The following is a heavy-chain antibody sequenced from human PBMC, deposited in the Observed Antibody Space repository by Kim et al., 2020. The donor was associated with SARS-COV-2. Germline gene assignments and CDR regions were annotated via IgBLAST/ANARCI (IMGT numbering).Heavy chain of an antibody. Sequence: HDADAVKGRLTISRDNSGNTLSLQKNNLRAGDTAIYYCAKDVGEGRIYFDPWGQGTLVTVSS. CDR3: AKDVGEGRIYFDP. J-gene: IGHJ4*02. V-gene: IGHV3-23*01. D-gene: IGHD3-10*01.